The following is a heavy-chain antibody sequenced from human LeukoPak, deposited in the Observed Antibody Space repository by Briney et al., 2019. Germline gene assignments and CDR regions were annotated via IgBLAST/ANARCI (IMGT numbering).Heavy chain of an antibody. Sequence: SETLSLTCTVSGGSISSSSYYWGWIRQPPGKGLEWIGSIYYSGSTYYNPSLKSRVTISVDTSKNQFSLKLSSVTAADTAVYYCASDNTYYYGSGSYYKWGQGTLVTVSS. D-gene: IGHD3-10*01. J-gene: IGHJ4*02. CDR1: GGSISSSSYY. CDR3: ASDNTYYYGSGSYYK. CDR2: IYYSGST. V-gene: IGHV4-39*07.